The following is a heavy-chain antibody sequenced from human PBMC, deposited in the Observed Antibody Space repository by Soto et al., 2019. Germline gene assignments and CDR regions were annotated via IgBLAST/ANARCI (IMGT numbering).Heavy chain of an antibody. V-gene: IGHV4-31*03. J-gene: IGHJ5*02. Sequence: QVQLQESGPGLVKPSQTLSLTCTVSGGSISSGGYYWSWIRQHPGKCLEWIGYIYYSGSTYYNPSLKSRVTISVDTSKNQFSLKLSSVTAADTAVYYCARVDLEEQWLDSSWWFDPWGQGTLVTVSS. CDR2: IYYSGST. D-gene: IGHD6-19*01. CDR3: ARVDLEEQWLDSSWWFDP. CDR1: GGSISSGGYY.